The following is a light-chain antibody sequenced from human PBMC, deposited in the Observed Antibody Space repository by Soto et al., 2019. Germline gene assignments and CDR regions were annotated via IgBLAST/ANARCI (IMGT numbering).Light chain of an antibody. J-gene: IGLJ1*01. Sequence: QSVLTQPPSVSGSPGQSVTISCTGTSSDVGSYNRVSWYQQPPGTAPKLMIYEVSNRPSGVPDRFSGSKSGNTASLTISGLQAEDDADYYCSSYTNSSTFVVFGTGTNVNVL. CDR1: SSDVGSYNR. CDR2: EVS. V-gene: IGLV2-18*02. CDR3: SSYTNSSTFVV.